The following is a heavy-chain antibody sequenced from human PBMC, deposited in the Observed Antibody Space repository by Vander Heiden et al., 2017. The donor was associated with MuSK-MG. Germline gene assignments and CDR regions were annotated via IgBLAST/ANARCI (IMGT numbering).Heavy chain of an antibody. CDR3: ARDGEEWLPGDY. J-gene: IGHJ4*02. Sequence: EVQLVESGGGLVQPGGSLRLSCAASGFTFSSYWMSWVRQGPGKGLEWVANIKQDGSEKDYVDSVKGRFTISRDNAKNSLYLQMNSLRAEDTAVYYCARDGEEWLPGDYWGQGTLVTVSS. V-gene: IGHV3-7*01. CDR1: GFTFSSYW. CDR2: IKQDGSEK. D-gene: IGHD6-19*01.